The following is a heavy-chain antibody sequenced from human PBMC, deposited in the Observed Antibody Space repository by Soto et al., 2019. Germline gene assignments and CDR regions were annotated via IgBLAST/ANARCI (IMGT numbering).Heavy chain of an antibody. V-gene: IGHV4-39*01. CDR3: ARRWESGANVEMATIRED. Sequence: SETLSLTCTVSGGSISSSSYYWGWIRQPPGKGLEWIGSIYYSGSTYYNPSLKSRVTISVDTSKNQFSLKLSSVTAADTAVYYCARRWESGANVEMATIREDWGQGTLVTVSS. D-gene: IGHD5-12*01. J-gene: IGHJ4*02. CDR2: IYYSGST. CDR1: GGSISSSSYY.